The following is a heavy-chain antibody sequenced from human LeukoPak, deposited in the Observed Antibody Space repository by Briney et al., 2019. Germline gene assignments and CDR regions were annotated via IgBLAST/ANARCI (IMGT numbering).Heavy chain of an antibody. Sequence: PSETLSLTCTVSGGSISSSSYYWGWMRQPPGKGLEWIGSIYYSGSTYYNPSLKSRVTVSVDTSKNQFSLKLSSVTAADTAVYYCARSLFWLRLKKGGGAFDIWGQGTMVTVSS. V-gene: IGHV4-39*07. D-gene: IGHD5-12*01. CDR2: IYYSGST. CDR3: ARSLFWLRLKKGGGAFDI. J-gene: IGHJ3*02. CDR1: GGSISSSSYY.